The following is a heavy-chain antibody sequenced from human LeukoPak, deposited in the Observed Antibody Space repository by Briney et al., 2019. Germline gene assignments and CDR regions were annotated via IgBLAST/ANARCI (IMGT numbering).Heavy chain of an antibody. Sequence: KPSETLSLTCAVYGGSFSGYYWSWIRQPPGKGLEWIGEINHSGSINYNPSLKSRVTISVDTSKNQFSLKLSSVTAADTAVYYCARGIIAAAEYNWFDPWGQGTLVTVSS. CDR1: GGSFSGYY. CDR2: INHSGSI. CDR3: ARGIIAAAEYNWFDP. J-gene: IGHJ5*02. D-gene: IGHD6-13*01. V-gene: IGHV4-34*01.